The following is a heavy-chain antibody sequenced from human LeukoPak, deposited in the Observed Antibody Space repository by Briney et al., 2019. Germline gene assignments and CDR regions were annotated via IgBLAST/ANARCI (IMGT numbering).Heavy chain of an antibody. CDR3: ARVYYSSSYDYWYFDL. V-gene: IGHV4-39*02. Sequence: SETQSLTCTVSGVSIRSSSYYWGWIRQPPGKGLEWIGSIYYSGSTNYNPSLKSRVTISVDTSKNHFCLKLSSVTAADTAVYYCARVYYSSSYDYWYFDLWGRGTLVTVSS. CDR2: IYYSGST. D-gene: IGHD6-13*01. J-gene: IGHJ2*01. CDR1: GVSIRSSSYY.